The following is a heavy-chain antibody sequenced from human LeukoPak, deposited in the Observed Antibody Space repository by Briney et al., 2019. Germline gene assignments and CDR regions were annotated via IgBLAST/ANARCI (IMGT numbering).Heavy chain of an antibody. D-gene: IGHD3-22*01. CDR3: ARDPPYYYDSSGYYPFNY. V-gene: IGHV3-48*04. CDR2: ISSSSSTI. Sequence: GGSLRLSCAASGFTFSSYSMNWVRQAPGKGPEWVSYISSSSSTIYYADSVKGRFTISRDNAKNSLYLQMNSLRAEDTAVYYCARDPPYYYDSSGYYPFNYWGQGTLVTVSS. J-gene: IGHJ4*02. CDR1: GFTFSSYS.